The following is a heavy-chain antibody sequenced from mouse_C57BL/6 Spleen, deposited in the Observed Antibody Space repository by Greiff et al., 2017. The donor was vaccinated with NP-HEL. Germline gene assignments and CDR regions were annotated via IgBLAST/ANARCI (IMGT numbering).Heavy chain of an antibody. CDR3: ARAYDYDWFAY. J-gene: IGHJ3*01. D-gene: IGHD2-4*01. CDR2: ISYDGSN. CDR1: GYSITSGYY. Sequence: EVQLVESGPGLVKPSQSLSLTCSVTGYSITSGYYWNWIRQFPGNKLEWMGYISYDGSNNYNPSLKNRISITRDTSKNQFFLKLNSVTTEDTATYYCARAYDYDWFAYWGQGTLVTVSA. V-gene: IGHV3-6*01.